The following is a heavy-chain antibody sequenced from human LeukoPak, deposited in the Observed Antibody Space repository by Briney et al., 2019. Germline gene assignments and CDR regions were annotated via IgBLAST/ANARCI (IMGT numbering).Heavy chain of an antibody. V-gene: IGHV5-51*01. CDR1: GYSFTNYW. D-gene: IGHD6-6*01. CDR2: IYPSDSDT. Sequence: GESLKISCKGSGYSFTNYWIAWLRQMPGKGLEWMGIIYPSDSDTRYSPSFQGQVTISADKSISAAYLQWSSLKASDTAMYYSARQRYSTSSVDYWGQGTLVTVSS. CDR3: ARQRYSTSSVDY. J-gene: IGHJ4*02.